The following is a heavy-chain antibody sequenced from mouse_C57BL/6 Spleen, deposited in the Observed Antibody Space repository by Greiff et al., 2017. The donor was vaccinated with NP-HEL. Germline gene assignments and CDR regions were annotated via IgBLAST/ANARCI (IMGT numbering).Heavy chain of an antibody. D-gene: IGHD1-1*01. CDR3: ARRGDFYYGSSYCYAMDY. Sequence: QVQLKQSGAELAKPGASVKLSCKASGYTFTSYWMHWVNQRPGQGLEWIGYINPSSGYTKYNQKFKDKATLTADKSSSTAYMQLSSLTYEDSAVYYWARRGDFYYGSSYCYAMDYWGQGTSVTVAS. CDR2: INPSSGYT. V-gene: IGHV1-7*01. J-gene: IGHJ4*01. CDR1: GYTFTSYW.